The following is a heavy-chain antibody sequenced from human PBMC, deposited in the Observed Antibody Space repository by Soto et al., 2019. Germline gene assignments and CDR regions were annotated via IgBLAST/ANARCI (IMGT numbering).Heavy chain of an antibody. V-gene: IGHV3-48*02. CDR1: EGKFSSFI. Sequence: PGVSQRLSRAVVEGKFSSFIVRWVSHNPGKGLEWVSYISSSSSTIYYADSVKGRFTISRDNAKNSLYLQMNSLRDEDTAVYYCARDRTVVVVRGYDAFDIWGQGTMVTVSS. D-gene: IGHD3-22*01. CDR2: ISSSSSTI. CDR3: ARDRTVVVVRGYDAFDI. J-gene: IGHJ3*02.